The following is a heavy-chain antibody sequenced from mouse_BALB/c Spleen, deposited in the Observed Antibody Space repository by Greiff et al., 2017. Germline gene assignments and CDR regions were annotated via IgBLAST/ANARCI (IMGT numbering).Heavy chain of an antibody. CDR3: ARIRDGYYLYYAMDY. D-gene: IGHD2-3*01. V-gene: IGHV2-2*02. CDR2: IWSGGST. J-gene: IGHJ4*01. CDR1: GFSLTSYG. Sequence: QVQLKQSGPGLVQPSQSLSITCTVSGFSLTSYGVHWVRQSPGKGLEWLGVIWSGGSTDYNAAFISRLSISKDNSKSQVFFKMNSLQATDTAIYYCARIRDGYYLYYAMDYWGQGTSVTVSA.